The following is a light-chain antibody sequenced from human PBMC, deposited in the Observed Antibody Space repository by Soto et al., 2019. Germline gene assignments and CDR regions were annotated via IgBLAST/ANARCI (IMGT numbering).Light chain of an antibody. CDR1: QSVQSNY. V-gene: IGKV3-20*01. CDR2: VAS. CDR3: HQYGTLPWT. J-gene: IGKJ1*01. Sequence: EIVLTQSPATLSLSPGERATLSCRASQSVQSNYLAWYQQKPGQTPRLLIYVASNRATGFPDRFSGSGSGSDFTLTIDRLEPEDFAVYYCHQYGTLPWTFGQGTKVEIK.